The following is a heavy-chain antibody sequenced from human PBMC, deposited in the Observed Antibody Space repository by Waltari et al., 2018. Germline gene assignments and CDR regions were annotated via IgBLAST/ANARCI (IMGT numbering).Heavy chain of an antibody. CDR1: GDSVPRNTAA. D-gene: IGHD2-15*01. Sequence: QVRLQQSGPGLVRPSQSLSLTCAISGDSVPRNTAAWNWIRQSPSRGLEWLGRTYFRSEWETDYAVSVQGRITISPDTSKNRFSLQLDSVTPEDTAVYYCAEGFSLKNWGQGTVVAVSS. V-gene: IGHV6-1*01. CDR2: TYFRSEWET. CDR3: AEGFSLKN. J-gene: IGHJ4*02.